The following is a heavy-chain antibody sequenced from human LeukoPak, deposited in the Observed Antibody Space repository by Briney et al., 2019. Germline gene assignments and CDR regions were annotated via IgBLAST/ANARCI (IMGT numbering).Heavy chain of an antibody. CDR3: ARVSAAGSLNY. CDR1: GYTFTSYG. D-gene: IGHD6-13*01. Sequence: ASVKVSCKASGYTFTSYGISWVRQAPGQGLEWMGGIIPIFGTANYAQKFQGRVTITADESTSTAYMELSSLRSEDTAVYYCARVSAAGSLNYWGQGTLVTVSS. J-gene: IGHJ4*02. V-gene: IGHV1-69*13. CDR2: IIPIFGTA.